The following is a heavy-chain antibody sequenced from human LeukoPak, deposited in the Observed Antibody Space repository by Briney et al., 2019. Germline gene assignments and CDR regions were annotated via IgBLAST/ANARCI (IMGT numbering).Heavy chain of an antibody. J-gene: IGHJ3*02. CDR2: ISAYNGNT. CDR1: GGTFSSYA. Sequence: GASVKVSCKASGGTFSSYAISWVRQAPGQGLEWMGWISAYNGNTNYAQKLQGRVTMTTDTSTSTAYMELRSLRSDDTAVYYCARDGPRGIVGARGAFDIWGQGTMVTVSS. D-gene: IGHD1-26*01. V-gene: IGHV1-18*01. CDR3: ARDGPRGIVGARGAFDI.